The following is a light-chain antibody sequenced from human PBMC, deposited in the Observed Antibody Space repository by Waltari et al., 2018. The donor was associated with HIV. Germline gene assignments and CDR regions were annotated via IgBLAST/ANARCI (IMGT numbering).Light chain of an antibody. CDR1: QSVSGY. Sequence: EIVLTQSPATLSLSPGERATLSCRASQSVSGYLALYHQKPGQAPRLLISDASNRATGIPARFSGSGSGTDFTLTISSLEREDFAVYYCQQRASWPLTFGGGTKVEIK. V-gene: IGKV3-11*01. CDR2: DAS. J-gene: IGKJ4*01. CDR3: QQRASWPLT.